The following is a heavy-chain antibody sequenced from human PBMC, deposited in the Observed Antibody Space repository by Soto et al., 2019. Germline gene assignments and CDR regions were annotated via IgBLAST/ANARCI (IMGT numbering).Heavy chain of an antibody. D-gene: IGHD6-13*01. J-gene: IGHJ4*02. CDR3: AKDRGIAARGYFDY. CDR2: ISYDGTNK. Sequence: QPGGSLRLSCAASGFTFSSYGMHWVRQAPGKGLEWVAVISYDGTNKYYADSVKGRFTISRDNSKNTLYLQMNSLRAEDTAVYYCAKDRGIAARGYFDYWGQGTLVTVSS. CDR1: GFTFSSYG. V-gene: IGHV3-30*18.